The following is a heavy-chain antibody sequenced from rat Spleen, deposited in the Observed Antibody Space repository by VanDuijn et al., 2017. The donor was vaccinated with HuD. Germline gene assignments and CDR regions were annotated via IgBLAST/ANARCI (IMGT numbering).Heavy chain of an antibody. Sequence: EVQLMESGGGLVQPGRSLKLSCVASGFTFNNYWMTWIRQAPGKGLEWVAPIANTGDYTYYPDSVKGRFTISRDNAKSTLYLQMYSLRSEDTATYYCTSNNFDYWGQGVVVTVSS. CDR3: TSNNFDY. CDR2: IANTGDYT. D-gene: IGHD1-10*01. J-gene: IGHJ2*01. CDR1: GFTFNNYW. V-gene: IGHV5-31*01.